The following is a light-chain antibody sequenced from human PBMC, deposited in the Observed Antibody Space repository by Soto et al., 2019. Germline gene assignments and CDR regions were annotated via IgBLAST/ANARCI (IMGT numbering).Light chain of an antibody. CDR2: GAS. CDR1: HSVRSS. CDR3: QQYNEWPET. Sequence: EIMMTQSPATLSVSPGERATLSCRASHSVRSSLAWYQQKPGQAPRLLIHGASTRATGIPGRFSGSGSGTEFTLIISSLQSEDFAVYYCQQYNEWPETFGHGTKVDI. V-gene: IGKV3-15*01. J-gene: IGKJ1*01.